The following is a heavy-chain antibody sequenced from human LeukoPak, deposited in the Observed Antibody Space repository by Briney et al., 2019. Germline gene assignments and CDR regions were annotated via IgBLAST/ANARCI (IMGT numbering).Heavy chain of an antibody. CDR3: ARWGRIGDSYGYYYFDY. CDR2: IYYNGST. V-gene: IGHV4-59*08. Sequence: SETLSLTCTDSGGSIRSYCWSWIRQPPGKGLEWIGYIYYNGSTNYNPSLKSRVTLSTDTSKKQFSLKLSSVTAADTAVYYCARWGRIGDSYGYYYFDYWGQGTLVTVSS. CDR1: GGSIRSYC. D-gene: IGHD5-18*01. J-gene: IGHJ4*03.